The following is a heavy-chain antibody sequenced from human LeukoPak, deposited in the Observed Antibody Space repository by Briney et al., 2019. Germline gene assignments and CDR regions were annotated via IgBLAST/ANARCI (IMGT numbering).Heavy chain of an antibody. CDR2: ISSSGSTI. Sequence: PGGSLRLSCAASGFTFSSYEMNWVRQAPGKGLEWVSYISSSGSTIYYADSVKGRFTISRDNANNSLYLQMKSLRVEDTAVYYCAREKPELDYWGQGTLVTVSS. V-gene: IGHV3-48*03. J-gene: IGHJ4*02. CDR1: GFTFSSYE. CDR3: AREKPELDY.